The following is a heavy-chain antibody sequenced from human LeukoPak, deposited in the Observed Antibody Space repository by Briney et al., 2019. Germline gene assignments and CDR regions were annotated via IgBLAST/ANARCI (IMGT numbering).Heavy chain of an antibody. Sequence: SETLSLTCAVYGGSFSGYYWSWIRQPPGKGLEWIGEINHSGSTNYNPSLKSRVTISVDTSKNQFSLKLSSVTAADTAVYYCARGGEQQLVLSAFDIWGQGTMVTVSS. CDR1: GGSFSGYY. J-gene: IGHJ3*02. V-gene: IGHV4-34*01. D-gene: IGHD6-13*01. CDR3: ARGGEQQLVLSAFDI. CDR2: INHSGST.